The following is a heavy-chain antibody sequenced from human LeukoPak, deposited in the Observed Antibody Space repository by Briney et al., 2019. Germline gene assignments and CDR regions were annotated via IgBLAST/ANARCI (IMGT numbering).Heavy chain of an antibody. CDR2: IYYSGST. J-gene: IGHJ4*02. Sequence: SWVRQHPGKGLEWIGYIYYSGSTYYNPSLKSRVTISVDTSKNQFSLKLSSVTAADTAVYYCAREIRFLEWCLDYWGQGTLVTVSS. D-gene: IGHD3-3*01. V-gene: IGHV4-31*02. CDR3: AREIRFLEWCLDY.